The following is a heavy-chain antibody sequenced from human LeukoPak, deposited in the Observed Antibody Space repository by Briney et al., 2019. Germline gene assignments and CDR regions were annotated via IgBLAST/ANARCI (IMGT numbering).Heavy chain of an antibody. J-gene: IGHJ4*02. V-gene: IGHV3-73*01. Sequence: GGSLRHSCAASGFTFSGSAMHWVRQASGKGLEWVGRIRSKANSYATAYAASVKGRFTISRDDSKNTAYLQMNSLKTEDTAVYYCTSAAEWELLPDFDYWGQGTLVTVSS. CDR1: GFTFSGSA. D-gene: IGHD1-26*01. CDR3: TSAAEWELLPDFDY. CDR2: IRSKANSYAT.